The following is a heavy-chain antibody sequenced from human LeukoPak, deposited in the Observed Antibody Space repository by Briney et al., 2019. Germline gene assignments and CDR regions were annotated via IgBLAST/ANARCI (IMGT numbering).Heavy chain of an antibody. D-gene: IGHD2-15*01. CDR3: ARDKVAATLALDY. Sequence: GGSLRLSCAASGFTFSSYGMHWVRQAPGKGLEWVAVIWYDGSNKYYADSVKGRFTISRDNSKNTLYLQMNSLRAEDTAVYYCARDKVAATLALDYWGQGTLVTGSS. V-gene: IGHV3-33*01. CDR2: IWYDGSNK. CDR1: GFTFSSYG. J-gene: IGHJ4*02.